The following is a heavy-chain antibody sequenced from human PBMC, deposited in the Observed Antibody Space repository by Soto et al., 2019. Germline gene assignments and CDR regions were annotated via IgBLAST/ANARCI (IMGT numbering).Heavy chain of an antibody. CDR2: TSAYNGNT. Sequence: GASVKVSCKASGDTFTSYGISWVRQAPGQGLEWMGWTSAYNGNTNYAQKLQGRVTMTTDTSTSTAYMELRSLRSDDTAVYYCARDPLDQYSSSLYWFDPWGQGTLVTVSS. CDR3: ARDPLDQYSSSLYWFDP. V-gene: IGHV1-18*01. CDR1: GDTFTSYG. J-gene: IGHJ5*02. D-gene: IGHD6-6*01.